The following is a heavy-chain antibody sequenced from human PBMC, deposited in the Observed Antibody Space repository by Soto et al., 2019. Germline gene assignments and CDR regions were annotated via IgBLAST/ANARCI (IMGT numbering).Heavy chain of an antibody. Sequence: ASVKVSCKASGYTFTSYAMHWVRQAPGQRLEWMGWINAGNGNTKYSQKFQGRVTITRDTSASTAYMELSSLRSEDTAVYYCARDRFGYCSSTSCLNFYYWGQGTLVTVSS. J-gene: IGHJ4*02. D-gene: IGHD2-2*03. CDR1: GYTFTSYA. CDR3: ARDRFGYCSSTSCLNFYY. CDR2: INAGNGNT. V-gene: IGHV1-3*01.